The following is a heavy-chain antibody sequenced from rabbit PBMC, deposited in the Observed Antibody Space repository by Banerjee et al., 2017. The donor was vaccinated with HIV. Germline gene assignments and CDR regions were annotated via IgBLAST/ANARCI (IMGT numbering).Heavy chain of an antibody. D-gene: IGHD7-1*01. CDR2: IAVDNNGSS. CDR3: ARAGYAGYGFPDAFDL. J-gene: IGHJ2*01. CDR1: GIDFSSYG. Sequence: QEQLVESGGGLVTLGGSLKVSCKASGIDFSSYGISWVRQAPGKGLEWIACIAVDNNGSSAYASWAKGRFTISKTSSTTVTLQMTSLTAADTATYFCARAGYAGYGFPDAFDLWGPGTLVTVS. V-gene: IGHV1S45*01.